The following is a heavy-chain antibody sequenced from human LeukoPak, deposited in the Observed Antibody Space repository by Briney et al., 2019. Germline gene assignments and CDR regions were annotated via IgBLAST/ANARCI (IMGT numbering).Heavy chain of an antibody. CDR3: ATVHYDFWSGYPYFDY. Sequence: GASVKVSCKVSGYTLTELSMHWVRQAPGKGLEWMGGFDPEDGETIYAQKFQGRVTMTEDTSTDTAYMELSSLRSEDTAVYYCATVHYDFWSGYPYFDYWGQGTLVTVSS. D-gene: IGHD3-3*01. V-gene: IGHV1-24*01. CDR2: FDPEDGET. J-gene: IGHJ4*02. CDR1: GYTLTELS.